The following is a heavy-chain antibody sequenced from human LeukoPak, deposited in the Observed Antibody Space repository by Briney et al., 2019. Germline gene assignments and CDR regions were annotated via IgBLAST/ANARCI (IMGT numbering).Heavy chain of an antibody. CDR2: IYYSGST. CDR1: GGSVSSYY. V-gene: IGHV4-59*08. D-gene: IGHD2-2*01. CDR3: ARLGIGVVPSAMLGDYYFDY. Sequence: KPSETLSLTCTVSGGSVSSYYWSWIRQPPGKGLEWIGDIYYSGSTKYNPSLKSRVTISVDTSKSQFSLKLTSVTAADTAVYYCARLGIGVVPSAMLGDYYFDYWGQGTLVTVSS. J-gene: IGHJ4*02.